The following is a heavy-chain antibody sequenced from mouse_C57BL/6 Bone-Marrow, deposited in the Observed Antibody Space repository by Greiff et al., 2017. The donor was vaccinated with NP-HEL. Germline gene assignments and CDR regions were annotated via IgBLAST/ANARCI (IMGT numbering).Heavy chain of an antibody. CDR1: GYTFTSYW. CDR2: IDPSDSYT. D-gene: IGHD1-1*01. Sequence: QVQLQQPGAELVMPGASVKLSCKASGYTFTSYWMHWVKQRPGQGLEWIGEIDPSDSYTNYNQKFKGKSKLTVDKSSSTAYRQLSSLTSEDSAVYYCARFGNGSSPYYFDYWGQGTTLTVSS. V-gene: IGHV1-69*01. CDR3: ARFGNGSSPYYFDY. J-gene: IGHJ2*01.